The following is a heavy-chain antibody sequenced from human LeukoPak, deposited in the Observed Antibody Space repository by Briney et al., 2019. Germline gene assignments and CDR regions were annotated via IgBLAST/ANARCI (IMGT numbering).Heavy chain of an antibody. CDR3: AQRSRDSSGWIDC. D-gene: IGHD6-19*01. CDR2: LSGSGITT. CDR1: GFTFNDYW. V-gene: IGHV3-23*01. J-gene: IGHJ4*02. Sequence: GGSLRLSCAASGFTFNDYWMHWVRQAPGKGLDWVSALSGSGITTYYADSVKGRSTISRDNSKNTLYLQMDSLRAEDTAVYYCAQRSRDSSGWIDCWGQGTLVTVSS.